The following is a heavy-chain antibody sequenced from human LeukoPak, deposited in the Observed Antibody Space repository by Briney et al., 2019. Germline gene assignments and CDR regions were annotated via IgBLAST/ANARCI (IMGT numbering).Heavy chain of an antibody. CDR1: GYTFTGYY. V-gene: IGHV1-2*02. D-gene: IGHD6-6*01. CDR2: INPNSGGT. Sequence: GASVKVSCKASGYTFTGYYMHWVRQAPGQGLEWMGWINPNSGGTNYAQKFQGRVTITADKSTSTAYMELSSLRSEDTAVYYCASPLSSIAARPETYYYYYYMDVWGKGTTVTVSS. J-gene: IGHJ6*03. CDR3: ASPLSSIAARPETYYYYYYMDV.